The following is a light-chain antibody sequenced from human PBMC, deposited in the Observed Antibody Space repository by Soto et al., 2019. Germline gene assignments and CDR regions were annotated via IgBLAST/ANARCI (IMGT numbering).Light chain of an antibody. CDR1: QGISNF. J-gene: IGKJ2*01. Sequence: QLTQSRCSRSASVGNRVTITCRASQGISNFLAWYQQKPGKAPKLLIYAASTLQSGVPSRFSGSGSGTEFSLTISSLQPDDFATYYCQQYDSYPYTFGQGTKVDIK. V-gene: IGKV1-9*01. CDR2: AAS. CDR3: QQYDSYPYT.